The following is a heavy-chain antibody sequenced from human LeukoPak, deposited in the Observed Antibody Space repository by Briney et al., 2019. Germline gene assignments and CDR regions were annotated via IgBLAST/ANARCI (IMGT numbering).Heavy chain of an antibody. CDR3: ARDARPYYDSSGTLGAFDI. CDR2: IYTSGST. CDR1: GGSISSYY. V-gene: IGHV4-4*08. J-gene: IGHJ3*02. Sequence: SETLSLTCTVSGGSISSYYWSWIRQPPGKGLEWIGYIYTSGSTNYNPSLKSRVTISVDTSKNQFSLKLSSVTAADTAVYYCARDARPYYDSSGTLGAFDIWGQGTMVTVSS. D-gene: IGHD3-22*01.